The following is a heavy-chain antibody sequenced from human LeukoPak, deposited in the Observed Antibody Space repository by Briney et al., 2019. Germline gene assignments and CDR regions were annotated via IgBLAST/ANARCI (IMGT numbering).Heavy chain of an antibody. Sequence: GGSLRLSCAASGFTFSSYGIHWVRQAPGKGLEWVASIKHDGGETYYVDSVKGRFTISRDDAKNTVYLQMNSLRDEDTAVYYCTRSGIYSSAWSDYWGQGILVAVSS. CDR1: GFTFSSYG. CDR2: IKHDGGET. J-gene: IGHJ4*02. CDR3: TRSGIYSSAWSDY. V-gene: IGHV3-7*01. D-gene: IGHD6-19*01.